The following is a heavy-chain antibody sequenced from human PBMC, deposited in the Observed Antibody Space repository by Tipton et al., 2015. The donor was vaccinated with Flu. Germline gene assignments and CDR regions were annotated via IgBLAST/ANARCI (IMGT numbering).Heavy chain of an antibody. CDR3: ARRDYSNYVSEPKSWFDP. CDR2: INHSGSA. Sequence: TLSLTCAVYVGSFSGYYWSWIRQTPGKGLEWIGEINHSGSAKYNPSLKNRVTISVDRSKNQFSLRVNSVTAADTAVYYCARRDYSNYVSEPKSWFDPWGQGTLVTVSS. V-gene: IGHV4-34*01. J-gene: IGHJ5*02. CDR1: VGSFSGYY. D-gene: IGHD4-11*01.